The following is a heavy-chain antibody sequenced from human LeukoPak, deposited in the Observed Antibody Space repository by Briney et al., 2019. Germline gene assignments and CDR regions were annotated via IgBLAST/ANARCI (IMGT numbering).Heavy chain of an antibody. CDR1: GGSISSYY. Sequence: SETLSLTCTVSGGSISSYYWSWIRQPAGKGLEWIGRIYTSGSTNYNPSLKSRVTMSVDTSKNQFSLKLSSVTAAGTAVYYCARDNRASVTPNWFDPWGQGTLVTVSS. J-gene: IGHJ5*02. CDR2: IYTSGST. D-gene: IGHD4-11*01. V-gene: IGHV4-4*07. CDR3: ARDNRASVTPNWFDP.